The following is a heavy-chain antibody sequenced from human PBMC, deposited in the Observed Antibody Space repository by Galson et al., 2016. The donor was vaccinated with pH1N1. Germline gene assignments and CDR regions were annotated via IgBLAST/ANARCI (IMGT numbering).Heavy chain of an antibody. D-gene: IGHD3-10*01. Sequence: SVKVSCKASGGIFNKYAISWVRQAPGQGLEWVGDIIAIFGVPNYAQKFQGRVTINADKSTNTAYMELSSLKSDDTAVYYCAASETYKPSSYDYWGPGTLVTVSS. CDR2: IIAIFGVP. V-gene: IGHV1-69*10. CDR3: AASETYKPSSYDY. J-gene: IGHJ4*02. CDR1: GGIFNKYA.